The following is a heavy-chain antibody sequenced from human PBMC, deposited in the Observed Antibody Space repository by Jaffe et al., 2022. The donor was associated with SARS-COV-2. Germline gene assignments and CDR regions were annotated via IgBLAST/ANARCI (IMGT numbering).Heavy chain of an antibody. J-gene: IGHJ5*02. CDR2: IYTSGST. CDR1: GGSISSGSYY. V-gene: IGHV4-61*02. CDR3: AREAGIKPSGSLGAGWFDP. D-gene: IGHD1-26*01. Sequence: QVQLQESGPGLVKPSQTLSLTCTVSGGSISSGSYYWSWIRQPAGKGLEWIGRIYTSGSTNYNPSLKSRVTISVDTSKNQFSLKLSSVTAADTAVYYCAREAGIKPSGSLGAGWFDPWGQGTLVTVSS.